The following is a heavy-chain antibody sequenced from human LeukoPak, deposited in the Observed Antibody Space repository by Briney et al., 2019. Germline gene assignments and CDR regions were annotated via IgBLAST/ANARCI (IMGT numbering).Heavy chain of an antibody. CDR2: IWYDGSNK. V-gene: IGHV3-33*01. CDR1: GFTFSSYG. J-gene: IGHJ3*02. Sequence: PGGSLRLSCAASGFTFSSYGMHWVRQAPGKGLEWVAVIWYDGSNKYYADSVKGRFTISRDNSKNTLYLQMNSLRAEDTAVYYCARDGGYSYGSCAFDIWGQGTMVTVSS. D-gene: IGHD5-18*01. CDR3: ARDGGYSYGSCAFDI.